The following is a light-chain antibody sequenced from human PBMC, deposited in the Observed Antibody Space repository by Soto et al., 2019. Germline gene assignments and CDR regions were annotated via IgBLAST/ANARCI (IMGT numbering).Light chain of an antibody. CDR3: QQRSNWPGIT. J-gene: IGKJ5*01. CDR1: QSVXXX. Sequence: EIVLTQSPATLSLSPGERATLSCRASQSVXXXLAWYQQKPGQAPRPLIYDASNRATGIPARFSGSGSGTDFTLTISSLEPEDFAVYYCQQRSNWPGITFGQGTRLEIK. V-gene: IGKV3-11*01. CDR2: DAS.